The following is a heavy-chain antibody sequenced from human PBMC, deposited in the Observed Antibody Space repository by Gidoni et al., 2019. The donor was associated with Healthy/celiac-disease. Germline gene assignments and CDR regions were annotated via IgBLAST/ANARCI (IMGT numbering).Heavy chain of an antibody. CDR3: AKGWPRGDFDY. CDR1: GFTLSNCA. J-gene: IGHJ4*02. V-gene: IGHV3-23*01. CDR2: ISGRGDNT. Sequence: EVQLLASGGGLVQPGGSLRLSCASPGFTLSNCASRWDRQAPGKGLGLVSVISGRGDNTQYADSVKGRFTISRDNSKNMLYLQMNSLRAEDTAVYYCAKGWPRGDFDYWGQGTLVIVSP. D-gene: IGHD3-10*01.